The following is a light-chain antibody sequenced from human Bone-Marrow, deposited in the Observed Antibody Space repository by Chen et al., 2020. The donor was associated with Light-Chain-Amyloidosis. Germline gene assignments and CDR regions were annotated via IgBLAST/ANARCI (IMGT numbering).Light chain of an antibody. V-gene: IGLV1-47*01. Sequence: QSLLTQPPSASGTPGQRVTISCSGSSSNIGSNYVYWYQQLPGRAPKLLIYRNNQRPSGVPDRFSGSKSGNSASLAISGLRSEDEADYYCAAWDDSLSGVFGGGTKLTVL. CDR3: AAWDDSLSGV. J-gene: IGLJ3*02. CDR1: SSNIGSNY. CDR2: RNN.